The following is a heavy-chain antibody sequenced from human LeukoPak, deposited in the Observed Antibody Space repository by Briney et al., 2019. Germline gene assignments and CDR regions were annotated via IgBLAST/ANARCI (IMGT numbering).Heavy chain of an antibody. Sequence: PGGSLRLSCAASGFKFGESAIHWVRQASGKGLEWVGRIRTRDNNYATTYTASLKGRFSISRDDSKNTAYLQMRTLKTDDTAVYYCRSYDNAGNYYHNYWGQGTLVTVSS. CDR1: GFKFGESA. D-gene: IGHD3-10*01. CDR2: IRTRDNNYAT. CDR3: RSYDNAGNYYHNY. J-gene: IGHJ4*02. V-gene: IGHV3-73*01.